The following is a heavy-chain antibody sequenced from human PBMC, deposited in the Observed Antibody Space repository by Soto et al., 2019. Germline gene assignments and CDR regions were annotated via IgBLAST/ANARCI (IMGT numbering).Heavy chain of an antibody. D-gene: IGHD3-22*01. V-gene: IGHV3-30*18. CDR2: ISYDGSNK. J-gene: IGHJ4*02. Sequence: GGSLRLSCAASGFTFSSYGMHWVRQAPGKGLEWVAVISYDGSNKYYADSVKGRFTISRDNSKNTLYLQMNSLRAEDTAVYYCAKDRGGIGGYYNAAQSPQLDYWGQGTLVTVSS. CDR3: AKDRGGIGGYYNAAQSPQLDY. CDR1: GFTFSSYG.